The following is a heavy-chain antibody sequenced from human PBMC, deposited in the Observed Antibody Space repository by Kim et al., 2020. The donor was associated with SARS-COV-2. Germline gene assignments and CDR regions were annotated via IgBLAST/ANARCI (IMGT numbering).Heavy chain of an antibody. Sequence: NYAKKFEDRVTSTADESTSTAYMELSNLRSEDTAGYYCASSAAYQYYFDYWGQGTLVTVSS. V-gene: IGHV1-69*01. J-gene: IGHJ4*02. D-gene: IGHD2-2*01. CDR3: ASSAAYQYYFDY.